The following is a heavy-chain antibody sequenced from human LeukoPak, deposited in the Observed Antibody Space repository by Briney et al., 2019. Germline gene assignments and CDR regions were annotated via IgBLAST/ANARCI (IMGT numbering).Heavy chain of an antibody. D-gene: IGHD1-26*01. CDR3: ANGGGATTIGFDY. J-gene: IGHJ4*02. CDR1: GGTFSSYA. V-gene: IGHV1-69*01. Sequence: SVTVSCMASGGTFSSYAISWVRQAPGQGLEWMGGIIPIFGTANYAQKFQGRVTITADESTSTAYMELSSLRSEDTAVYYCANGGGATTIGFDYWGQGTLVTVSS. CDR2: IIPIFGTA.